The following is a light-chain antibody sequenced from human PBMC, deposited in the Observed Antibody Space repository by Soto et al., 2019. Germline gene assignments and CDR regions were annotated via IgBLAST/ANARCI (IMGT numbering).Light chain of an antibody. J-gene: IGLJ2*01. CDR2: EVS. V-gene: IGLV2-14*01. Sequence: QSALTQPASVSGSPGQWFTISCTETRSDVGGYTYVSWYQEYPGTAPKLMIYEVSKRHQGVSNRFSGSKSGNTASLTISGLQADDEAEYYCNSRTSSGSSVFGGGTKLTVL. CDR1: RSDVGGYTY. CDR3: NSRTSSGSSV.